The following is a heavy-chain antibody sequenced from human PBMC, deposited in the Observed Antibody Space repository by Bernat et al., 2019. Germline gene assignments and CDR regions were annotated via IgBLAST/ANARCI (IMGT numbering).Heavy chain of an antibody. Sequence: EVQLVESGGGLIQPGGSLRLSCAASGFTVSSNYMSWVHQAPGKGLEWVSVIYSSGSTYYADSVKGRFTISRDNSKNTLYLQMNSLRAEDTAMYYCARERGPTVTFPHAFDIWGQGTMVTVSS. CDR2: IYSSGST. V-gene: IGHV3-53*01. J-gene: IGHJ3*02. CDR1: GFTVSSNY. CDR3: ARERGPTVTFPHAFDI. D-gene: IGHD4-17*01.